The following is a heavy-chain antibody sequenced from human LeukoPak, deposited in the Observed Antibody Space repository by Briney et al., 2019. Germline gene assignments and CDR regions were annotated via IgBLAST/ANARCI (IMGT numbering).Heavy chain of an antibody. J-gene: IGHJ3*02. CDR2: IYPGDSET. CDR3: TRSPRDGYHDAFDI. CDR1: GYTFTTYW. Sequence: PGASLQISCQGSGYTFTTYWIAWVRQLPGEGLEWMGIIYPGDSETRYSPSFQGQVTISADKSITTAYLQWGSLKASDTAMYYCTRSPRDGYHDAFDIWGQGTMVTVFS. D-gene: IGHD5-24*01. V-gene: IGHV5-51*01.